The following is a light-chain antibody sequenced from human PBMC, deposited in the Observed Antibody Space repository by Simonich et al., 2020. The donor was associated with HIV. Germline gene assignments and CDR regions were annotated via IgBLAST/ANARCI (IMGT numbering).Light chain of an antibody. Sequence: DILMTQSPDSLAVSLCERATINCKSSQRVLYSSDNKNYLAWYQLKPGQPPKLLIYWASTRQSGVPERFSGTGSGTDFTLTISSLQAEDVAVYYCQQYYSSPYTFGQGTKLEIK. J-gene: IGKJ2*01. CDR2: WAS. CDR1: QRVLYSSDNKNY. V-gene: IGKV4-1*01. CDR3: QQYYSSPYT.